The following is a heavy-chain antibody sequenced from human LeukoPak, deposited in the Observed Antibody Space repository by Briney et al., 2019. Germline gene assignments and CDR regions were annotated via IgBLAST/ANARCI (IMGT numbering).Heavy chain of an antibody. CDR3: ARHIQGTNVCDY. CDR2: LSYDGNT. J-gene: IGHJ4*02. Sequence: SETLSLTCAVYGESFSGYYWSWIRQPPGKGLEWIGTLSYDGNTFYNPSLKSRITISVDTSKSQFSLRLSSVTAADTALYYCARHIQGTNVCDYWGQGTLVTVPS. V-gene: IGHV4-34*01. D-gene: IGHD2-21*01. CDR1: GESFSGYY.